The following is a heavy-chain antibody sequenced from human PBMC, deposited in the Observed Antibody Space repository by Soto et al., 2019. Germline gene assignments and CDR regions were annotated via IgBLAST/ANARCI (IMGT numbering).Heavy chain of an antibody. CDR1: GGSISSGGYY. CDR2: IYYSGST. Sequence: PSETLSLTCTVSGGSISSGGYYWSWIRQHPGKGLEWIGYIYYSGSTYYNPSLKSRVTISVDTSKNQFSLKLSSVTAADTAVYYCARDARGNSHYYYGMDVWGQGTTVTVSS. D-gene: IGHD2-21*02. J-gene: IGHJ6*02. V-gene: IGHV4-31*03. CDR3: ARDARGNSHYYYGMDV.